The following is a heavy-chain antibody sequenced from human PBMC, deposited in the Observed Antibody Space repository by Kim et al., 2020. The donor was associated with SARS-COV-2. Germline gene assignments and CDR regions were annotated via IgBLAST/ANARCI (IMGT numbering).Heavy chain of an antibody. J-gene: IGHJ6*02. CDR3: ARQGVPGLYYYGMDV. D-gene: IGHD2-8*01. Sequence: SETLSLTCTVSGGSISSSSYYWGWIRQPPGKGLEWIGSIYYSGSTYYNPSLKSRVTISVDTSKNQFSLKLSSVTAADTAVYYCARQGVPGLYYYGMDVWGQGTTVTVSS. V-gene: IGHV4-39*01. CDR2: IYYSGST. CDR1: GGSISSSSYY.